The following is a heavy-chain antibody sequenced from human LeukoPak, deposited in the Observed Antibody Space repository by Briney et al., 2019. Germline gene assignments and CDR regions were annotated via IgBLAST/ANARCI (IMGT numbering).Heavy chain of an antibody. D-gene: IGHD1-26*01. Sequence: SETLSLTCAVSGGSISTYYWSWIRQPPGKGLEWIAYIDYSASTNYNPSLKSRVTISVDTSKNQFSLKLSSVTAADTAVYYCARDSRRELLHAFDIWGQGTMVTVSS. CDR1: GGSISTYY. J-gene: IGHJ3*02. CDR3: ARDSRRELLHAFDI. CDR2: IDYSAST. V-gene: IGHV4-59*01.